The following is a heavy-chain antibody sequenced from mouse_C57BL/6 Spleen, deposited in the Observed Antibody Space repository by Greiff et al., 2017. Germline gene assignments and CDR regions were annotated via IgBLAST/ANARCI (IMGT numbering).Heavy chain of an antibody. J-gene: IGHJ4*01. Sequence: VKLQESGAELVRPGASVKLSCKASGYTFTDYYINWVKQRPGQGLEWIARIYPGSGNTYYNEKFKGKATLTAEKSSSTAYMQLSSLTSEDSAVYFCASGYGSNAMDYWGQGTSVTVSS. V-gene: IGHV1-76*01. CDR1: GYTFTDYY. CDR2: IYPGSGNT. D-gene: IGHD1-1*01. CDR3: ASGYGSNAMDY.